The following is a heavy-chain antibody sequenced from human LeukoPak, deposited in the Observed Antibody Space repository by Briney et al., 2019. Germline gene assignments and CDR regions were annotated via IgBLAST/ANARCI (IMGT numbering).Heavy chain of an antibody. CDR2: ISYDGSNK. D-gene: IGHD5-12*01. J-gene: IGHJ4*02. Sequence: PGGSLRLSCAASGFTFSSYAMHWVRQAPGKGLEWVAVISYDGSNKYYADSVKGRFTISRDNSKNTLYLQMNSLRAEDTAVYYCAKSHSVGYRGYFDYWGQGTLVTVSS. CDR3: AKSHSVGYRGYFDY. CDR1: GFTFSSYA. V-gene: IGHV3-30*04.